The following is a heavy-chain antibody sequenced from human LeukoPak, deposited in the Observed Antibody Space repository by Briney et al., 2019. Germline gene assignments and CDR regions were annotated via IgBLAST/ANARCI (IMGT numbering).Heavy chain of an antibody. J-gene: IGHJ6*03. CDR2: IYYSGST. Sequence: PSETLSLTCTVSGGSISSSSYYWGWIRQPPGKGLEWIGSIYYSGSTYYNPSLKSRVTISVDTSKNQFSLKLSSVTAADTAVYYCARNRIAAAGTPIYYYYYMDVWGKGTTVTISS. CDR1: GGSISSSSYY. V-gene: IGHV4-39*07. D-gene: IGHD6-13*01. CDR3: ARNRIAAAGTPIYYYYYMDV.